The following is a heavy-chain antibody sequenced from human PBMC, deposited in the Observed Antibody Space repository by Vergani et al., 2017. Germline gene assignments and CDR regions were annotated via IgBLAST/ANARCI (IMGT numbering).Heavy chain of an antibody. Sequence: QVQLQQWGAGLLKPSETLSLTCAVYGGSFSGYYWSWIRQTPGKGLEWIGQISYSGDTNYSPSLTSRLTISIDTSKNQFSLKVNSVTAADTAMYYCARVSCSSTSCYQPFDYWGQGTLVNVSS. V-gene: IGHV4-34*01. CDR3: ARVSCSSTSCYQPFDY. CDR2: ISYSGDT. D-gene: IGHD2-2*01. J-gene: IGHJ4*02. CDR1: GGSFSGYY.